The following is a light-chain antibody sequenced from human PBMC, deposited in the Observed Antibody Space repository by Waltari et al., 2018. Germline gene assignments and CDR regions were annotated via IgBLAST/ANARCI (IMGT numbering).Light chain of an antibody. V-gene: IGKV3-20*01. CDR2: HAP. J-gene: IGKJ1*01. CDR3: QKYESLPAT. CDR1: QSIGIY. Sequence: EIVLTQSPGTLSLSPGERATLSCRASQSIGIYLAWYQQKPGQAPRLLMYHAPSRATGIPDRFSGSGSGTDFSLTISRLEPEDFAVYYCQKYESLPATFGQGTKVEIK.